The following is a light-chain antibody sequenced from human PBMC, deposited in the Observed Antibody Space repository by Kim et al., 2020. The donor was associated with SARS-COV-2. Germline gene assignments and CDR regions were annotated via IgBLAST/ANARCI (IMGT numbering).Light chain of an antibody. CDR1: SSDVGGYDF. V-gene: IGLV2-11*03. CDR2: DVS. Sequence: GQSVTISCTGTSSDVGGYDFVSWYQQHPGKVPKLLIYDVSQRPSGVPDRFSGSKSGNTASLTISGLQAEDEADYYCCSYAHSFISVFGGGTQLTVL. J-gene: IGLJ2*01. CDR3: CSYAHSFISV.